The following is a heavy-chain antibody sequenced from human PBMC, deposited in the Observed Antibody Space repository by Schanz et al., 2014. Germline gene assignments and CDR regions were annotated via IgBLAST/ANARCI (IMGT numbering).Heavy chain of an antibody. D-gene: IGHD6-6*01. CDR3: ARDQSPYTNSSDVRYFDY. V-gene: IGHV1-18*01. CDR1: GYTLISYG. J-gene: IGHJ4*02. CDR2: ISPYNGNT. Sequence: QVQLVQSGAEVKKPGASVKVSCKASGYTLISYGISWVRQAPGQGLEWMGWISPYNGNTNYAQKLQGRVTMTADTSTSTAYMDLRSLRSDDTAVYYCARDQSPYTNSSDVRYFDYWGQGSLVTVSS.